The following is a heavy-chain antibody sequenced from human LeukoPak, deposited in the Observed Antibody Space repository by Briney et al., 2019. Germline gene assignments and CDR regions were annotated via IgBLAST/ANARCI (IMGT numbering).Heavy chain of an antibody. J-gene: IGHJ4*02. CDR2: IYYSGST. D-gene: IGHD3-22*01. Sequence: SETLSLTCTVSGGSISSGGYYWSWIRQPPGKGLEWIGYIYYSGSTNYNPSLKSRVTISVDTSENQFSLKLSSVTAADTAVYYCARHYYDSSGYYYFDYWGQGTLVTVSS. V-gene: IGHV4-61*08. CDR3: ARHYYDSSGYYYFDY. CDR1: GGSISSGGYY.